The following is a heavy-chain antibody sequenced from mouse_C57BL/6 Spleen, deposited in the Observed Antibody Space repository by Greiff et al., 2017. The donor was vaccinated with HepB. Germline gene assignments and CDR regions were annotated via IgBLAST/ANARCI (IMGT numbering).Heavy chain of an antibody. CDR1: GYTFTSYW. J-gene: IGHJ2*01. V-gene: IGHV1-52*01. D-gene: IGHD1-1*01. CDR3: AREITYYGSSYESFFDY. CDR2: IDPSDSET. Sequence: VQLQQSGAELVRPGSSVKLSCKASGYTFTSYWMHWVKQRPIQGLEWIGNIDPSDSETHYNQKFKDKATLTVDKSSSTAYMQLSSLTSEDSAVYYCAREITYYGSSYESFFDYWGQGTTLTVSS.